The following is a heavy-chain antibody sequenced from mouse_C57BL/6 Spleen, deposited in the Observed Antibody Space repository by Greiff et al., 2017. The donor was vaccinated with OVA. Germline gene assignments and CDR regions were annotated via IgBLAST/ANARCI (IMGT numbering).Heavy chain of an antibody. Sequence: QVQLQQSGAELVRPGTSVKVSCKASGYAFTNYLIEWVKQRPGQGLEWIGVINPGRGGTNYNEKFKGKATLTADKSSSTAYMQLSSLTSEDSAVYFCAYYGSSYDYYAMDYWGQGTSVTVSS. CDR2: INPGRGGT. J-gene: IGHJ4*01. V-gene: IGHV1-54*01. CDR3: AYYGSSYDYYAMDY. CDR1: GYAFTNYL. D-gene: IGHD1-1*01.